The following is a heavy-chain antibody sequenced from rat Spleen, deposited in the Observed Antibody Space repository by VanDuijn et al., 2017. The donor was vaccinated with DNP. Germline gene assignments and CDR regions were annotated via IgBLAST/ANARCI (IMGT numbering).Heavy chain of an antibody. D-gene: IGHD1-2*01. CDR3: ARGSSSIYWYFDF. Sequence: EVQLQESGPGLVKPSQSLSLTCSVTGYSITSSYRWNWIRKFPGNKLEWMEYINSAGRTNSNPSLKGRIPITSDTSKNQFFLHVNSVTTEDKATYYCARGSSSIYWYFDFWGPGTMVTVSS. CDR2: INSAGRT. J-gene: IGHJ1*01. CDR1: GYSITSSYR. V-gene: IGHV3-3*01.